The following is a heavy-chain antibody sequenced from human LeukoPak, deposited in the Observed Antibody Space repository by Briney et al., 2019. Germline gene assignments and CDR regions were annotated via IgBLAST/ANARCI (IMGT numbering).Heavy chain of an antibody. J-gene: IGHJ5*02. CDR3: ARSESSWYWFDP. CDR2: INAGNGNT. Sequence: MGWINAGNGNTKYSQKFQGRVTITRDTSASTAYMELSSLRSEDTAVYYCARSESSWYWFDPWGQGTLVTVSS. V-gene: IGHV1-3*01. D-gene: IGHD6-13*01.